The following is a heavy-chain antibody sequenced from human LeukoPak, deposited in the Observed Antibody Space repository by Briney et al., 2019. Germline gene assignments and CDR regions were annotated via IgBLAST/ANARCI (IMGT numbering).Heavy chain of an antibody. J-gene: IGHJ5*02. V-gene: IGHV1-2*02. D-gene: IGHD6-13*01. CDR1: GYTFTGYY. CDR2: INPNSGGT. CDR3: ARDIAAALYNWFDP. Sequence: ASVKVSCKASGYTFTGYYMHWVRQAPGQGLEWMGWINPNSGGTNYAQKFQGRVTMTRDTSISTAYMELSRLRSDDTAVYYCARDIAAALYNWFDPWGQGTLVTVSS.